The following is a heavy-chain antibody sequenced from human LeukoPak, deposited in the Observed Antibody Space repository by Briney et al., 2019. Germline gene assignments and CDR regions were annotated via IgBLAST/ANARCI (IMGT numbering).Heavy chain of an antibody. V-gene: IGHV3-23*01. D-gene: IGHD3-22*01. CDR3: ARAKEEYYYDSSGHPIDV. CDR1: GITLSNYG. J-gene: IGHJ6*03. Sequence: GGSLRLSCAVSGITLSNYGMSWVRQAPGKGLEWVAGISGSGGGTNYADSVKGRFTISRDNSKNTLYLQMNSLRAEDTAVYYCARAKEEYYYDSSGHPIDVWGKGTTVTVSS. CDR2: ISGSGGGT.